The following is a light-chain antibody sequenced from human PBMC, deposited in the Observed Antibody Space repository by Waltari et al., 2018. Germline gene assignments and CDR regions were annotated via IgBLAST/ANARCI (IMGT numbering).Light chain of an antibody. CDR1: QSLNKC. CDR3: QQRNNPWT. CDR2: DAA. Sequence: DIMLTQSPATLSLSPGERATLSCRASQSLNKCLAWYQQKPGQAPRLLIYDAANRATGIPPRFTGSGSGTDFTRTISSLEPEDFAVYYCQQRNNPWTFGQGTRVEIK. V-gene: IGKV3-11*01. J-gene: IGKJ1*01.